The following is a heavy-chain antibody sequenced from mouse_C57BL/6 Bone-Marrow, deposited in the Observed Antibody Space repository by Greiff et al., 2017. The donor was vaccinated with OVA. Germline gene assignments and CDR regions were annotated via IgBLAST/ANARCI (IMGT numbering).Heavy chain of an antibody. CDR3: AESPYCAMDY. J-gene: IGHJ4*01. V-gene: IGHV1-64*01. Sequence: QVQLQQPGAELVKPGASVKLSCKASGYTFTSYWMHWVKQRPGQGLEWIGMIHPNSGSTNYNEKFKSKATLTVDKYYSTAYMQRSRLTSEDSTVDYCAESPYCAMDYWGQGTSVTVSS. CDR2: IHPNSGST. CDR1: GYTFTSYW.